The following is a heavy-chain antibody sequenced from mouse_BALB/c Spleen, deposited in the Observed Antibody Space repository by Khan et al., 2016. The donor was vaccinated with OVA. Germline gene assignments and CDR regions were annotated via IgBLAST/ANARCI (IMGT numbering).Heavy chain of an antibody. D-gene: IGHD1-3*01. V-gene: IGHV1-9*01. Sequence: VKLMESGAELMKPGASVKISCKATGYTFSMYWIEWVNQRPGHGLEWIGEILHGRGSTKYNEKFKGQATFTAETSYNTAYMQLRSLTYEDSAVYYCARGGYNPAMDYWGQGTSVTVSS. J-gene: IGHJ4*01. CDR1: GYTFSMYW. CDR2: ILHGRGST. CDR3: ARGGYNPAMDY.